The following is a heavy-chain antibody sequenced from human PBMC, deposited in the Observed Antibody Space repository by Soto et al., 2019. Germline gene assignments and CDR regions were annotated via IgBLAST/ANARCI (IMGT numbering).Heavy chain of an antibody. V-gene: IGHV4-61*01. Sequence: PSETLSLTCTVSGGSVSSSSYYWGWVRQPPGKGLEWIGYIYYSGSTNYNPSLKSRVTISVDTSKNQFSLKLSSVTAADTAVYYCEFYAYFGSSRPAFFWDRLDGWVQWTTVTVPS. J-gene: IGHJ6*02. CDR3: EFYAYFGSSRPAFFWDRLDG. D-gene: IGHD3-16*01. CDR1: GGSVSSSSYY. CDR2: IYYSGST.